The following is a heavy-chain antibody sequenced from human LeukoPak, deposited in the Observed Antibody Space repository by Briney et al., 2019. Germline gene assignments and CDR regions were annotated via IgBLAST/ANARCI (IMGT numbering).Heavy chain of an antibody. J-gene: IGHJ4*02. V-gene: IGHV6-1*01. D-gene: IGHD6-19*01. CDR2: TYSRSKWYN. CDR1: GDSVSNNNAA. Sequence: SQTLLLTCVVSGDSVSNNNAAWNWIRQSPSGGLEWLGRTYSRSKWYNDYAVSVKSRITISPDTSKNQFSLQLNSVTPDDTAVYFCARDIIAVGGFDFWGQGTLVTVSS. CDR3: ARDIIAVGGFDF.